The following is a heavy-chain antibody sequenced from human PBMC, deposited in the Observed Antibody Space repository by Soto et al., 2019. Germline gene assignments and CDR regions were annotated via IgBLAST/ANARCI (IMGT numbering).Heavy chain of an antibody. CDR3: ARDRKTGGFDY. J-gene: IGHJ4*02. CDR1: GYTFTSYA. CDR2: ISGYNGNT. V-gene: IGHV1-18*01. D-gene: IGHD3-10*01. Sequence: QVQLVQSGAEVKKPGASVKVSCKASGYTFTSYAISWVRQAPGLGLEWMGWISGYNGNTNFAQKFQGRVTMTTDTGTSTVDMELRSLRSDDTAVYYCARDRKTGGFDYWGQGTLVTVSS.